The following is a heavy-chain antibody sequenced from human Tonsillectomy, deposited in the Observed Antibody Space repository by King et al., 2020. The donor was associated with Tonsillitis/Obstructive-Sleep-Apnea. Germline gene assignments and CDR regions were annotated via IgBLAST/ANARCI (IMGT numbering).Heavy chain of an antibody. CDR2: ISYDGSNK. D-gene: IGHD6-19*01. CDR1: GFTFSNSA. Sequence: QLVQSGGGVVQPGRSLRLSCAASGFTFSNSALHWVRQAPGKGLEWVAVISYDGSNKYYADSVKGRFTISRDNSNNTLYLQMNSLRAEDTAVYYCAREGGAMAVACYTFDYWGQGTLVTVSS. J-gene: IGHJ4*02. V-gene: IGHV3-30*04. CDR3: AREGGAMAVACYTFDY.